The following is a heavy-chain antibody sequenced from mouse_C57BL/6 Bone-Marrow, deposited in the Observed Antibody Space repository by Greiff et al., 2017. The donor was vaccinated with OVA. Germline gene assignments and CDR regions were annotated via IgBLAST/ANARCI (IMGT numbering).Heavy chain of an antibody. D-gene: IGHD2-4*01. CDR3: AMGYYYPYYDSMAY. CDR2: INPYNGDT. Sequence: VQLKQSGPELVKPGDSVKISCKASGYSFTGYFMNWVMQSHGKSLEWIGRINPYNGDTFYTQKVKGTATLTVDKSSSTAYMELRSLTSEDSAVYYCAMGYYYPYYDSMAYWGQGTSVTVSA. V-gene: IGHV1-20*01. J-gene: IGHJ4*01. CDR1: GYSFTGYF.